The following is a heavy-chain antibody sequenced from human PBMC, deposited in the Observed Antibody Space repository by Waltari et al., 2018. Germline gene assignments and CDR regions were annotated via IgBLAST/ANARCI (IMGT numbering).Heavy chain of an antibody. CDR2: IYPGDSYT. Sequence: EVQLVQSGAEVKKPGESLKISCKGSGYSFTSYWIGWVRQLPGKGLEWMGIIYPGDSYTRYSPSFQGQVTISADKSISTAYLQWSSLKASDTAMYYCARTDGGEAGGFPYFQHWGQGTLVTVSS. J-gene: IGHJ1*01. D-gene: IGHD4-17*01. CDR1: GYSFTSYW. V-gene: IGHV5-51*01. CDR3: ARTDGGEAGGFPYFQH.